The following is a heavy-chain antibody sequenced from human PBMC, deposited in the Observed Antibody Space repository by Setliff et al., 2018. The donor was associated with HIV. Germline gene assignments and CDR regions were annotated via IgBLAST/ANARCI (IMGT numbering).Heavy chain of an antibody. D-gene: IGHD1-26*01. CDR1: GVSVNNDDDY. Sequence: SEPLSLTCAVSGVSVNNDDDYWGWIRQPPGKGLEWIAIIHQSGTAHKRPSLKSRVTISIDTSENLFSLKLSGVTAADTAIYYCARQVGEGKWYLDSWGHGTLVTVSS. CDR2: IHQSGTA. CDR3: ARQVGEGKWYLDS. V-gene: IGHV4-39*01. J-gene: IGHJ4*01.